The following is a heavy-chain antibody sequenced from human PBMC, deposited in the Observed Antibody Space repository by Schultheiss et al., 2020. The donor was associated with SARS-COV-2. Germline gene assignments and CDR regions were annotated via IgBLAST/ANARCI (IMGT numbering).Heavy chain of an antibody. CDR3: AREWPFVPGTIRVGGMDV. CDR1: GFTFSSYA. CDR2: IWYDGSNK. J-gene: IGHJ6*02. Sequence: GESLKISCSASGFTFSSYAMHWVRQAPGKGLEWVAVIWYDGSNKYYADSVKGRFTISRDNSKNTLYLQMNSLRAEDTAVYYCAREWPFVPGTIRVGGMDVWGQGTTVTVSS. D-gene: IGHD1-7*01. V-gene: IGHV3-33*08.